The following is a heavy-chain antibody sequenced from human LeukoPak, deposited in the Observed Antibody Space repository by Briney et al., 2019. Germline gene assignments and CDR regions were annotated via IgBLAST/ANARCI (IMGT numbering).Heavy chain of an antibody. CDR2: ISYDGSNK. V-gene: IGHV3-30-3*01. D-gene: IGHD5-12*01. CDR1: GFTFSSYA. J-gene: IGHJ4*02. Sequence: PGRSLRLSCAASGFTFSSYAMHWVRQAPGKGLEWVAVISYDGSNKYYADSVKGRFTISRDNSKNTLYLQMNSLRAEDTAVYYCARDQNSGYGFDYWGQGTLVTVSS. CDR3: ARDQNSGYGFDY.